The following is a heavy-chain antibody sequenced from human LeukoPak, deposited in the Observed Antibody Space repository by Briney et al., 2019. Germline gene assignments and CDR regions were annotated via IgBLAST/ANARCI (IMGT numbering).Heavy chain of an antibody. CDR3: ARHDYDSSGYYMLDS. Sequence: GESLKISCKGSGYSFTSYWIGWVRQMPGKGLEWMGIIYPGDSDTRYSPSFQGQVTISADKSINTAYLQWSSLRASDTATYYCARHDYDSSGYYMLDSWGQGTLVTVSS. J-gene: IGHJ5*01. CDR1: GYSFTSYW. D-gene: IGHD3-22*01. V-gene: IGHV5-51*01. CDR2: IYPGDSDT.